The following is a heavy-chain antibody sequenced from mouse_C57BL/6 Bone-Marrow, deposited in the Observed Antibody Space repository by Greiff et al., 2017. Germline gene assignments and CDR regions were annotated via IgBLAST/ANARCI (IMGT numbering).Heavy chain of an antibody. Sequence: EVKLQESGGGLVQPGGSLKLSCAASGFTFSDYYMYWVRQTPEKRLEWVAYISNGGGSTYYPDTVKGRFTISRDNAKNTLYLQMSRLKSEDTAMYYCASPYYYGSSPHYAMDYWGQGTSVTVSS. V-gene: IGHV5-12*01. CDR3: ASPYYYGSSPHYAMDY. J-gene: IGHJ4*01. CDR2: ISNGGGST. D-gene: IGHD1-1*01. CDR1: GFTFSDYY.